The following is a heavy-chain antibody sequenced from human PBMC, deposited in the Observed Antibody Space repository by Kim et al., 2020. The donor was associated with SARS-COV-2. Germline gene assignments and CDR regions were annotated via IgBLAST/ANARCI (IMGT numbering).Heavy chain of an antibody. CDR3: TRGLGNYQESTGPYEAFDI. Sequence: SVKVSCKTSGDTFSSFAISWVRQAPGQGLEWMGHIIPILDRTYYTQKFQGRVTITADKSTSTAYMELSSLRSEDTAVYYCTRGLGNYQESTGPYEAFDIWGQGTLVSVSS. D-gene: IGHD3-22*01. CDR2: IIPILDRT. V-gene: IGHV1-69*10. J-gene: IGHJ3*02. CDR1: GDTFSSFA.